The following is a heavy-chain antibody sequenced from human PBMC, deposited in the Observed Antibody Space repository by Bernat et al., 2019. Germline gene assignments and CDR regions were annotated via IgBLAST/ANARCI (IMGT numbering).Heavy chain of an antibody. CDR2: ISHDGNKR. CDR3: AGGWYWFDY. D-gene: IGHD6-19*01. CDR1: GFTFSTYG. J-gene: IGHJ4*02. V-gene: IGHV3-30*03. Sequence: QVQLVESGGGLVQPGRSLRLSCAASGFTFSTYGMHWVRQSPGKGLEWVAVISHDGNKRYYADSVKGRFTISRDNSKNTLYLQMNSLRAEDTAVYYCAGGWYWFDYWGQGALVTVSS.